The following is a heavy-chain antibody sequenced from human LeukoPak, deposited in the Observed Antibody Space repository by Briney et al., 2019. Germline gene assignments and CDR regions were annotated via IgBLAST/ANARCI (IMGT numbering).Heavy chain of an antibody. CDR3: AKGGVVTAQVYFDH. CDR2: IRYDGSNK. V-gene: IGHV3-30*02. Sequence: GALRLSCAASGFTFSSYDMTWVRQAPGKGLEWVAFIRYDGSNKYYADSVRGRFTISRDNSKNTLYLQMNSLRAEDTAIYYCAKGGVVTAQVYFDHWGQGTLVTVSS. CDR1: GFTFSSYD. J-gene: IGHJ4*02. D-gene: IGHD2-21*02.